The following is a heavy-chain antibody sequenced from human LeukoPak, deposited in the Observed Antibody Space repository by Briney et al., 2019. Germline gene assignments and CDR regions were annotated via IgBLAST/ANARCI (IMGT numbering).Heavy chain of an antibody. CDR2: IYYSGST. Sequence: RTSETLSLTCTVSGGSISSYYWSWIRQPPGKGLEWIGYIYYSGSTNYNPSLKSRVTISVDTSKNQFSLKLSSVTAADTAVYYCARGNYWKEYRSSSGDYDYYYYMDVWGKGTTVTVSS. CDR1: GGSISSYY. CDR3: ARGNYWKEYRSSSGDYDYYYYMDV. J-gene: IGHJ6*03. D-gene: IGHD6-6*01. V-gene: IGHV4-59*01.